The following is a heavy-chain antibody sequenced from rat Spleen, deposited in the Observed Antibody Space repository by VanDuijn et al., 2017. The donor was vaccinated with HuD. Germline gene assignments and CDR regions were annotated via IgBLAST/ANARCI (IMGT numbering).Heavy chain of an antibody. Sequence: QVQLKESGPGLVQPSQTLSLTCTVSGFSLSSYGVIWVRQPPGKGLEWMGIIYYDGGTDYNSAIKSRLSISRDTSKSQVFLKMNSLQTEDTAMYFCARGYYGYTYFDYWGQGVMVTVSS. V-gene: IGHV2-70*01. CDR3: ARGYYGYTYFDY. D-gene: IGHD1-6*01. CDR1: GFSLSSYG. CDR2: IYYDGGT. J-gene: IGHJ2*01.